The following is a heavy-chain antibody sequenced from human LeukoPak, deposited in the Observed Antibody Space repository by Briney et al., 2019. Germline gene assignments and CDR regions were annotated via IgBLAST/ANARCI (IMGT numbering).Heavy chain of an antibody. J-gene: IGHJ6*02. CDR1: GFTFSSYG. CDR3: AKDIRYGGVRAYYYYYYGMDV. CDR2: ISYDGSNK. Sequence: GGSLRLSCAASGFTFSSYGMHWVRQAPGKGLEWVAVISYDGSNKYYADSVKGRFTISRDNSKNTLYLQMNSLRAEDTAVYYCAKDIRYGGVRAYYYYYYGMDVWGQGTTVTVSS. V-gene: IGHV3-30*18. D-gene: IGHD4-23*01.